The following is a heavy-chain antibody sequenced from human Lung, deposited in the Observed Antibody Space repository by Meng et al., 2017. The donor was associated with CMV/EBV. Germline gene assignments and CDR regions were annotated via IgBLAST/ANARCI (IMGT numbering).Heavy chain of an antibody. J-gene: IGHJ6*01. Sequence: GESLKISCEASGFTFRSYNMNWVRQAPGKGLEWVSYISFSSSIIHYADSVKGRFTISRDNARDSLYLQMNSLRAEDTAVYFCAGYTSSSYGMGVWGQWTTVTVSS. CDR1: GFTFRSYN. CDR2: ISFSSSII. CDR3: AGYTSSSYGMGV. D-gene: IGHD3-16*02. V-gene: IGHV3-48*04.